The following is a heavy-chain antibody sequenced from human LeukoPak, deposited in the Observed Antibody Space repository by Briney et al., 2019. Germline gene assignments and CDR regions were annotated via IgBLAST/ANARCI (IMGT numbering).Heavy chain of an antibody. CDR2: VSGNGAGT. J-gene: IGHJ5*02. CDR3: AKSPVWFRESQHANWFDP. D-gene: IGHD3-10*01. Sequence: PGGSLRLSCAATGFTFSSYAMSWVRQAPGKGLEWVSAVSGNGAGTFYTDSVKGRFTISRDNSRHTLYLQMNSLRAEDTAVYYCAKSPVWFRESQHANWFDPWGQGTLVTVSS. V-gene: IGHV3-23*01. CDR1: GFTFSSYA.